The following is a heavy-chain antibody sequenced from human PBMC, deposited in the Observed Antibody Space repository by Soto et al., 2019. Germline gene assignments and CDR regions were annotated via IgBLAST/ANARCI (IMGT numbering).Heavy chain of an antibody. D-gene: IGHD2-15*01. V-gene: IGHV1-24*01. J-gene: IGHJ5*02. CDR1: GHKVTELS. CDR3: ATVVGLGRYYFDA. CDR2: FDPKDVLP. Sequence: ASVKVSCKVSGHKVTELSIYWMRQSPGTGLECMGGFDPKDVLPVYAQNFEGRVTMTEDASTDTAYLEVENLRSEDTAVYFCATVVGLGRYYFDAWGQGSLVTVSS.